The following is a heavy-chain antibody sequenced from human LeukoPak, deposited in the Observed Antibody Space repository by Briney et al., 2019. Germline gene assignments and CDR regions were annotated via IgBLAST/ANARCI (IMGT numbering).Heavy chain of an antibody. CDR1: GFTVSSDS. CDR2: ISVSGNT. V-gene: IGHV3-53*01. D-gene: IGHD2-21*01. J-gene: IGHJ4*02. CDR3: AKAPVTTCSGAYCYPFDY. Sequence: GGSLRLSCTVSGFTVSSDSMSWVRQAPGKGLEWVSAISVSGNTYHADSVKGRFTISRDSSKNTLYLQMNRLRAEDAAVYYCAKAPVTTCSGAYCYPFDYWGQGTLVTVSS.